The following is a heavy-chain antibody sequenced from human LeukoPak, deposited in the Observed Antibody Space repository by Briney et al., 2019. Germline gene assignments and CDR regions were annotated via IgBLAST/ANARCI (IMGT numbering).Heavy chain of an antibody. CDR3: ARDKFWSGYAL. V-gene: IGHV4-39*07. Sequence: PSETLSLTCTVSGGSISSSSYYWGWIRQPPGKGLEWIGSIYYSGSTYYNPSLKSRVTISVDTSKNQFSLKLSSVTAADTAVYYCARDKFWSGYALWGQGTLVTVSS. CDR2: IYYSGST. CDR1: GGSISSSSYY. D-gene: IGHD3-3*01. J-gene: IGHJ4*02.